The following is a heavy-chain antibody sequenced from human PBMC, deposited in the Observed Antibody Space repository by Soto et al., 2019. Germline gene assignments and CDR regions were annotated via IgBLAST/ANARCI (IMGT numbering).Heavy chain of an antibody. J-gene: IGHJ4*02. CDR3: ARSVAAASDY. V-gene: IGHV3-21*01. CDR1: GFTFSSYS. Sequence: EVQLVESGGGLVKPGGSLRLSCAASGFTFSSYSMNWVRQAPEKGLEWVSSISSSSTYIYYADSVKGRFTISRDNAKNSLYVQMNRLRAEDTAVYYCARSVAAASDYWGQGTLVTVSS. D-gene: IGHD6-13*01. CDR2: ISSSSTYI.